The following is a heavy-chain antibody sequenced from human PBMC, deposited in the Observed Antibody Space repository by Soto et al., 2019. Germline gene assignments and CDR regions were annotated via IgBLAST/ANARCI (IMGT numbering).Heavy chain of an antibody. V-gene: IGHV1-2*04. CDR2: INPNSGGT. Sequence: ASVKVSCKASGYTFTGYYMHWVRQAPGQGLEWMGWINPNSGGTNYAQKFQGWVTMTRDTSISTAYMELSRLRSDDTAVYYCARANSGYDGAIDYWGQGTLVTVSS. J-gene: IGHJ4*02. D-gene: IGHD5-12*01. CDR3: ARANSGYDGAIDY. CDR1: GYTFTGYY.